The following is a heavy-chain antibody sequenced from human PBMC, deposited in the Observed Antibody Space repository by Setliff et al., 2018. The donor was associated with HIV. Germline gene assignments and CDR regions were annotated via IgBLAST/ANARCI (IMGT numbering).Heavy chain of an antibody. D-gene: IGHD4-17*01. CDR3: ARINDYGGNEGYFDY. CDR2: ISAYNGNT. Sequence: SVKVSCKASGYIFTSYGITWVRQAPGQGLEWMGWISAYNGNTNYAQKLQGRVTMTTDTSTSTAYMELRSLRSDDTAVYYCARINDYGGNEGYFDYWGQGTLVTVSS. V-gene: IGHV1-18*01. CDR1: GYIFTSYG. J-gene: IGHJ4*02.